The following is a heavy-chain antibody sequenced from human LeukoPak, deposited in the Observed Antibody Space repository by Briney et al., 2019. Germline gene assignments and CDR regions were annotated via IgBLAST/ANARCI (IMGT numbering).Heavy chain of an antibody. D-gene: IGHD6-6*01. Sequence: GGSLRLSCAVSGFTFSSYSMTWVRQAPGKGLEWVSSISSSSGYKYYADSVKGRFTISRDNAKNSLYLQMDSLRAEDAAVYYCARTSGDSTAALRAPFDYWGQGTLATVSS. V-gene: IGHV3-21*01. J-gene: IGHJ4*02. CDR2: ISSSSGYK. CDR1: GFTFSSYS. CDR3: ARTSGDSTAALRAPFDY.